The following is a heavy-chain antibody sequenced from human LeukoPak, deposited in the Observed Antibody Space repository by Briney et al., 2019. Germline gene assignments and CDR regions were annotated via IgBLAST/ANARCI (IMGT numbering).Heavy chain of an antibody. Sequence: PSETLSLTCAVSGGSIRTYYWSSIRQPPGKGLEWIGCVYYGGTTVYNPSFKDRVTISVDTSMNQFSLKVSSVNAADTAVYYCARCKGDYDHWFDPWGQGNLLTVSS. D-gene: IGHD4-17*01. CDR1: GGSIRTYY. CDR3: ARCKGDYDHWFDP. CDR2: VYYGGTT. V-gene: IGHV4-59*01. J-gene: IGHJ5*02.